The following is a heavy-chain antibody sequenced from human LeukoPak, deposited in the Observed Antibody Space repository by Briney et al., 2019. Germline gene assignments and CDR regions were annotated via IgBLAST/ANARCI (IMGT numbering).Heavy chain of an antibody. V-gene: IGHV1-2*02. CDR3: ARDMVGLAADGNWFDP. CDR1: GYTFTGYY. J-gene: IGHJ5*02. D-gene: IGHD6-13*01. Sequence: ASVKVSCKASGYTFTGYYMHWVRQAPGQGLEWMGWIATYNGRTKYAEKFQDRVTMTTDTSTSTIHMELRTLRFDDTAVYYCARDMVGLAADGNWFDPWGQGTLVTVSS. CDR2: IATYNGRT.